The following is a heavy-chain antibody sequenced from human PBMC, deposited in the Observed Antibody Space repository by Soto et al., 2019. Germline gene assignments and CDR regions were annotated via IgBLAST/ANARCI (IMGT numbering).Heavy chain of an antibody. V-gene: IGHV3-30*18. J-gene: IGHJ5*02. D-gene: IGHD2-2*01. CDR3: AKVFVSTQLYNWFAP. Sequence: SLRLSCAASGFTFSSYGMHWVRQAPGKGLEWVAVISYDGSNKYYADSVKGRFTISRDNSKNTLYLQMNSLRAEDTAVYYCAKVFVSTQLYNWFAPLGQG. CDR1: GFTFSSYG. CDR2: ISYDGSNK.